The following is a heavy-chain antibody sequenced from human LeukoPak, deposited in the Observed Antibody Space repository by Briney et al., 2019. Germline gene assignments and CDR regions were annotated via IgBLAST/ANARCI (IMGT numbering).Heavy chain of an antibody. CDR2: IYYSGST. J-gene: IGHJ4*02. CDR1: GGSISPYY. CDR3: ARRSRGWYYFDY. D-gene: IGHD6-19*01. V-gene: IGHV4-59*01. Sequence: SETLSLTCTVSGGSISPYYWSWIRQPPGKGLEWIGYIYYSGSTNYNPSLKSRVTISVDTSKNQFSLKLSSVTAADTAVYYCARRSRGWYYFDYWGQGTLVTVSS.